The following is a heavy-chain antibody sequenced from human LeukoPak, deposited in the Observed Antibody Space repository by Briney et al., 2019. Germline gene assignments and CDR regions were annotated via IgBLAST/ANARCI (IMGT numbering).Heavy chain of an antibody. CDR2: IYYSGST. CDR3: ARVAAAGILIYFDY. J-gene: IGHJ4*02. D-gene: IGHD6-13*01. CDR1: GGSFSGYY. Sequence: SETLSLTCAVYGGSFSGYYWSWIRQHPGKGLEWIGYIYYSGSTYYNPSLKSRVTISVDTSKNQFSLKLSSVTAADTAVYYCARVAAAGILIYFDYWGQGTLVTVSS. V-gene: IGHV4-31*11.